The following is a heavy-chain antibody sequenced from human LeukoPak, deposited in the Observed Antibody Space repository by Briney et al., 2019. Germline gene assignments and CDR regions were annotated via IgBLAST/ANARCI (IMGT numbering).Heavy chain of an antibody. CDR1: GGSISSSSYY. D-gene: IGHD3-22*01. CDR2: IYYSGST. V-gene: IGHV4-39*01. Sequence: SETLSLTCTVSGGSISSSSYYWGWIRQPPGKGLEWIGSIYYSGSTYYNPSLKSRVTISVDTSKNQFSLKLSSVTAADTAVYYCARYLWKGDSSGYQKRDAFDIWGQGTMVTVSS. CDR3: ARYLWKGDSSGYQKRDAFDI. J-gene: IGHJ3*02.